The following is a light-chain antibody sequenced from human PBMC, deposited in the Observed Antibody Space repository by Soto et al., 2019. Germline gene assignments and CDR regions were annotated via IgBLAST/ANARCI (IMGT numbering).Light chain of an antibody. J-gene: IGLJ1*01. CDR3: SSFTSRHTYV. V-gene: IGLV2-14*01. CDR1: SSDVGGYNF. CDR2: EVT. Sequence: QSVLTQPASVSGSPGQSITISCTGTSSDVGGYNFVSWYQQHPDKAPKFIIYEVTNRPSGVSNRFSGSKSGNTASLTISGLQAEDEADYYCSSFTSRHTYVFGSGTRSPS.